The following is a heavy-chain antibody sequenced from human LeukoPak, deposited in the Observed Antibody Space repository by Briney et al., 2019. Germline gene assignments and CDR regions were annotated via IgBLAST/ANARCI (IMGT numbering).Heavy chain of an antibody. J-gene: IGHJ5*02. CDR3: ASLDTAKQPLANH. V-gene: IGHV3-7*03. D-gene: IGHD5-18*01. CDR2: IREERGQE. CDR1: GLTVSNHW. Sequence: GGSLRLSCVASGLTVSNHWMSWVRQAPGKGLEWVANIREERGQEYYVDSVKGRFTISKNSAKNSLYLQMNTLRVEDTAMYYCASLDTAKQPLANHWGQGSLVTVSS.